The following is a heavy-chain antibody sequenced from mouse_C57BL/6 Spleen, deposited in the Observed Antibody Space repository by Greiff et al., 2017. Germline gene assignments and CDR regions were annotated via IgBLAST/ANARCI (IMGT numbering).Heavy chain of an antibody. Sequence: QVQLQQPGAELVKPGASVKMSCKASGYTFTSYWLTWVKQRPGQGLEWIGDIYPGSGSTNYNEKFKSKATLTVDTSSSTAYMQLSSLTSEDSAVYYCARGADGYYPFAYWGQGTLVTVSA. CDR1: GYTFTSYW. V-gene: IGHV1-55*01. J-gene: IGHJ3*01. CDR3: ARGADGYYPFAY. D-gene: IGHD2-3*01. CDR2: IYPGSGST.